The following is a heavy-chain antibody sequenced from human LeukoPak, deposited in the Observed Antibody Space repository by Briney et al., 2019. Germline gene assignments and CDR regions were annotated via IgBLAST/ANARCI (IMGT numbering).Heavy chain of an antibody. J-gene: IGHJ5*02. D-gene: IGHD6-19*01. Sequence: PSETLSLTCAVSDRSFSDDFWTWVRQFPGKGLEWIGEIDHSGSTNYNPSLKSRVSMSFDTSKNQFSLQLTSVTAADTAVYFCARGFIAVAGTALNWFDPWGPGTLVTVSS. CDR2: IDHSGST. V-gene: IGHV4-34*01. CDR3: ARGFIAVAGTALNWFDP. CDR1: DRSFSDDF.